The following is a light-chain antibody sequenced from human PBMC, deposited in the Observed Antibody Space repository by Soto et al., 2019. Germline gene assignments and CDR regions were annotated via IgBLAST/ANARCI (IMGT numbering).Light chain of an antibody. CDR2: DAS. V-gene: IGKV3-11*01. J-gene: IGKJ2*01. Sequence: EIVLTQSPATLSLSPGERATLSCRASQSVSSSLAGYQQKPGQAPRLLIYDASNRATDIPTRFSGSGSGTDFTLTISSLEPEYFAVYYCQQRSNWPSTCGQWTKLEIK. CDR1: QSVSSS. CDR3: QQRSNWPST.